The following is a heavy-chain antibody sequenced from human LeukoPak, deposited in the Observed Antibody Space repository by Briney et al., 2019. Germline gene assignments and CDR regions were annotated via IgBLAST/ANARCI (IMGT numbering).Heavy chain of an antibody. CDR3: ARLARPGSGVTGAFDI. D-gene: IGHD3-10*01. CDR2: IYPGDSDT. V-gene: IGHV5-51*03. CDR1: GYSFTSYW. Sequence: PGESLKISCKGSGYSFTSYWIGWVRQMPGKGLEWMGIIYPGDSDTRYSPSFQGQVTISADKSISTAYLQWSSLKASDTAMYYCARLARPGSGVTGAFDIWGQGTMVTVSS. J-gene: IGHJ3*02.